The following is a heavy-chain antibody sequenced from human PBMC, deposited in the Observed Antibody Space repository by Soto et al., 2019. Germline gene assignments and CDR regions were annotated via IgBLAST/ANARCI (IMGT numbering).Heavy chain of an antibody. D-gene: IGHD6-13*01. CDR1: GGSFSGYY. CDR2: INHSGST. Sequence: SETLSLTCAVYGGSFSGYYWSWIRQPPGKGLEWIGEINHSGSTNYNPSLKSRVTISVDTSKNQFSLKLSSVTAADTAVFYCARGIAAAASSYYGMDVWGQGTTVTVSS. J-gene: IGHJ6*02. V-gene: IGHV4-34*01. CDR3: ARGIAAAASSYYGMDV.